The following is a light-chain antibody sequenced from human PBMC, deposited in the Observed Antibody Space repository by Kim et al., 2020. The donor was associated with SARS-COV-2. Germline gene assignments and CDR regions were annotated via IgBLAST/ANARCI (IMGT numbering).Light chain of an antibody. Sequence: YASVGDRVTSTCRASQNVNSYLNWYQQKAGAAPKLLIYAASSLQSGVPSRFSGSGSGTAFTLTISSLQAEDSATYYCQQSDNTPLTFGGGTKLEI. CDR3: QQSDNTPLT. V-gene: IGKV1-39*01. J-gene: IGKJ4*01. CDR2: AAS. CDR1: QNVNSY.